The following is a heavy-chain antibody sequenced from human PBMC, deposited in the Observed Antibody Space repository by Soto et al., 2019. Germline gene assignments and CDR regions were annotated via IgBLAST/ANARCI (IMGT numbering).Heavy chain of an antibody. CDR3: ATRHVEQSRGGTCNPPDS. CDR1: GFTFGNFA. Sequence: PGGSLRLSCAASGFTFGNFAMSWVRQAPGKGLEWVSTINVGGTTFYPDSVKGRFTISRDNSKNTLYLQMNGLRADDTAMYYCATRHVEQSRGGTCNPPDSWGQGIRATFSS. D-gene: IGHD2-15*01. V-gene: IGHV3-23*01. J-gene: IGHJ4*02. CDR2: INVGGTT.